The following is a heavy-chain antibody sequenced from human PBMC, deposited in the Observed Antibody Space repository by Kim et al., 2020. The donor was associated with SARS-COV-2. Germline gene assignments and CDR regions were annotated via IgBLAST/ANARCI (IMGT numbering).Heavy chain of an antibody. J-gene: IGHJ4*02. D-gene: IGHD6-19*01. V-gene: IGHV6-1*01. CDR3: ARDQGIAVAGSSYFDY. CDR2: TYYRSKWYN. CDR1: GDSVSSNSAA. Sequence: SQTLSLTCAISGDSVSSNSAAWNWIRQSPSRGLEWLGRTYYRSKWYNDYAVSVKSRITINPDTSKNQFSLQLNSVTPEDTAVYYCARDQGIAVAGSSYFDYWGQGTLVTVSS.